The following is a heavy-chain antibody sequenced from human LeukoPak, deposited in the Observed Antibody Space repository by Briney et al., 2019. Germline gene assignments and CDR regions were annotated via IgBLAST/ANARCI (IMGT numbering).Heavy chain of an antibody. D-gene: IGHD5-12*01. J-gene: IGHJ4*02. CDR2: IKSDGRT. CDR1: GFTLSSYW. Sequence: GGSLRLSCAASGFTLSSYWMHWVRQAPGKGLVWVSRIKSDGRTNYADSVKGRFTISRDNSKNTLYLQMNSLRAEDTAVYYCASGYSGYDYDYWGQGTLVTVSS. CDR3: ASGYSGYDYDY. V-gene: IGHV3-74*01.